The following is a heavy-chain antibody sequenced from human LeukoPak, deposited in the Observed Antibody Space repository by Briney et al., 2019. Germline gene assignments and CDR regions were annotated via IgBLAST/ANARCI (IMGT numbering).Heavy chain of an antibody. CDR2: IYHTDYT. D-gene: IGHD6-13*01. V-gene: IGHV4-30-2*01. CDR3: ARAIRVGSSSLYFDY. Sequence: SQTLSLTCTVSGGSISSGGYYWSWIRQTPGKGLEWIGYIYHTDYTYYKPSLKSRVTISVDRSKNQFSLRLSSVTAADTAVYYCARAIRVGSSSLYFDYWGQGTLVTDSS. J-gene: IGHJ4*02. CDR1: GGSISSGGYY.